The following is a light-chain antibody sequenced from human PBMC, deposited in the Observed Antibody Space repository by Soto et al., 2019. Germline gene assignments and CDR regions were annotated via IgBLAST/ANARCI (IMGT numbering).Light chain of an antibody. CDR1: KLGDKY. V-gene: IGLV3-1*01. CDR3: QAWDSSTYV. J-gene: IGLJ1*01. CDR2: EDS. Sequence: YELTQPPSVSVSPGQTASITCSGDKLGDKYACWYQQKPGQSPVLVIAEDSKRPSGIPERFSCSNSGNTATLTISGTQAMDEADYSCQAWDSSTYVFGTGTKLTVL.